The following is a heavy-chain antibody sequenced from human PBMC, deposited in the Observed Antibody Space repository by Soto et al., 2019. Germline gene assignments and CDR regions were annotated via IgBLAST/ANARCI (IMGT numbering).Heavy chain of an antibody. Sequence: SETLSLTCTVSVDSITTYYWSWIRQPAGKGLEWIGRIDTSGNTNYNPSLKSRVTMSVDTSKKQFSLKLTSVTAADTAVYYCARYSNDWFQTEGMDVWGQGTTVTVSS. CDR3: ARYSNDWFQTEGMDV. CDR1: VDSITTYY. CDR2: IDTSGNT. J-gene: IGHJ6*02. D-gene: IGHD3-9*01. V-gene: IGHV4-4*07.